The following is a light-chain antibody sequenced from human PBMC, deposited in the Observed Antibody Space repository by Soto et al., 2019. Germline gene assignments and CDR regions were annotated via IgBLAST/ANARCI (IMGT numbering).Light chain of an antibody. CDR2: KAS. CDR1: QIDSTW. CDR3: QQYDM. V-gene: IGKV1-5*03. Sequence: DIQMTQSPSSLSASVGNRVTITFRASQIDSTWLAWYQQIPGGAPKLLIYKASILDSGVPSRFSGSGSGTEFTLTITNLQPEDFAPYYCQQYDMLGPGTKVDI. J-gene: IGKJ1*01.